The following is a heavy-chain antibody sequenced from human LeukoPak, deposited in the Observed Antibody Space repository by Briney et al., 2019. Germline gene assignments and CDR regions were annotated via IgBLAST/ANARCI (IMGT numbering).Heavy chain of an antibody. Sequence: GGSLRLSCAASGFSFRSHGMYWVRQAPGKGLEWVAVIWYDGSNKFYADSVKGRFTISRDNSKNTLYLEMNSLRAEDTAVYYCARDRSGSLEYFQHWGQGTLVTVSS. D-gene: IGHD1-26*01. J-gene: IGHJ1*01. V-gene: IGHV3-33*01. CDR3: ARDRSGSLEYFQH. CDR1: GFSFRSHG. CDR2: IWYDGSNK.